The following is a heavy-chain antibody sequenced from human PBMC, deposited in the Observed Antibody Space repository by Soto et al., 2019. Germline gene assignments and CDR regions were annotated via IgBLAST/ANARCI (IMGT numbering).Heavy chain of an antibody. CDR1: GFTFSSYS. J-gene: IGHJ4*02. V-gene: IGHV3-21*01. CDR2: ISSSSSYI. D-gene: IGHD3-22*01. CDR3: ARSDSSGYYYVDYYFDY. Sequence: EVQLVESGGGLVQPGGSLRLSCAASGFTFSSYSMNWVRQAPGKGLEWVSSISSSSSYIYYADSVKGRFTISRDNAKNSLYLQMNSLRAEDTAVYYCARSDSSGYYYVDYYFDYWGQGTLVTVSS.